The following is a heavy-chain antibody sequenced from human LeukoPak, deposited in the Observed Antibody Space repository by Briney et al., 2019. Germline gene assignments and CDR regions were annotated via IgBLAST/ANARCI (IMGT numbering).Heavy chain of an antibody. J-gene: IGHJ4*02. CDR1: GFTFSSYT. V-gene: IGHV3-23*01. CDR3: AKAKWELFLFDY. D-gene: IGHD1-26*01. Sequence: PGGSLRLSCAASGFTFSSYTMSWVRQAPGKGLEWVSAISGSGGSTYYADSVKGRFTISRDNSKNTLYLQMNSLRAEDTAVYYCAKAKWELFLFDYWGQGTLVTVSS. CDR2: ISGSGGST.